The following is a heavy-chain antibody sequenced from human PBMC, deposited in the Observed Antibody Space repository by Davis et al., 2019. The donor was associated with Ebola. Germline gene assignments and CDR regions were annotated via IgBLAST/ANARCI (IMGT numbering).Heavy chain of an antibody. CDR2: INPNSGGT. CDR3: ARDSGGYPSP. Sequence: VKVSCKASGYTFTSYGISWVRQAPGQGLEWMGWINPNSGGTNYAQKFQGRVTMTRDTSISTAYMELSRLRSDDTAVYYCARDSGGYPSPWGQGTLVTVSS. CDR1: GYTFTSYG. D-gene: IGHD5-12*01. J-gene: IGHJ5*02. V-gene: IGHV1-2*02.